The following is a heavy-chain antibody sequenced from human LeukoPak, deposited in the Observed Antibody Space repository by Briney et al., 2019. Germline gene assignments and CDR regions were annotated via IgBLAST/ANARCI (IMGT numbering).Heavy chain of an antibody. CDR2: INPSGGST. CDR3: ARGPSAYSSSHPPSDY. Sequence: ASVKVSCKASGYTFTSYYMHWVRQAPGQGLEWMGIINPSGGSTSYAQKFQGRVTMTRDTSTSTVYVELSSLRSEDTAVYYCARGPSAYSSSHPPSDYWGQGTLVTVSS. D-gene: IGHD6-13*01. CDR1: GYTFTSYY. V-gene: IGHV1-46*01. J-gene: IGHJ4*02.